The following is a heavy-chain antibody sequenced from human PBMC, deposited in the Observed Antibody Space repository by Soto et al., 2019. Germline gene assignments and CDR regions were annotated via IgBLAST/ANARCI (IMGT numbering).Heavy chain of an antibody. Sequence: LRLSCAASGFTFSSYAMSWVRQAPGKGLEWVSAISGSGGSTYYADSVKGRFTISRDNSKNTLYLQMNSLRAEDTAVYYCAKMGVIAAAGTDYYGMDVWGQRTTVTVSS. CDR2: ISGSGGST. D-gene: IGHD6-13*01. J-gene: IGHJ6*02. CDR3: AKMGVIAAAGTDYYGMDV. V-gene: IGHV3-23*01. CDR1: GFTFSSYA.